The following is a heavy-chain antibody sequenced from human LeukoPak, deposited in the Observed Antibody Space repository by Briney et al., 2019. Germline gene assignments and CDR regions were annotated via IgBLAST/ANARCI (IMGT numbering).Heavy chain of an antibody. CDR1: GFTFSSYA. J-gene: IGHJ5*02. Sequence: GGSLRLSCAASGFTFSSYAMSWVRQAPGKGLEWVSVIVGSGGSTYYADSVKGRFTISRDNSKNTLYLQMNGLRAEDTAVYYCAKGRYFDWMNWFDPWGQGTLVTVSS. D-gene: IGHD3-9*01. CDR2: IVGSGGST. V-gene: IGHV3-23*01. CDR3: AKGRYFDWMNWFDP.